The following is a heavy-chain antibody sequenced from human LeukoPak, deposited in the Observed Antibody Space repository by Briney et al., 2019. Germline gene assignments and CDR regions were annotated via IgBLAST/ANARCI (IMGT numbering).Heavy chain of an antibody. Sequence: SETLSLTCTLSARSTRVAGEYWCWIRQHPGKGLEWIGYIYYSGSTYCNPALKSRFTISVYPSKNPFSLKLSSVTAAPPAVYVCKCVWECAGATRAEYFERWVEGTLVTVSP. CDR3: KCVWECAGATRAEYFER. CDR1: ARSTRVAGEY. D-gene: IGHD4/OR15-4a*01. V-gene: IGHV4-31*07. CDR2: IYYSGST. J-gene: IGHJ1*01.